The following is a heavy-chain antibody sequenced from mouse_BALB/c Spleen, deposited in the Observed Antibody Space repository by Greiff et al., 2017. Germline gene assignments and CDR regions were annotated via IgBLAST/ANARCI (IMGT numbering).Heavy chain of an antibody. Sequence: QVQLQQSGPGLVQPSQSLSITCTVSGFSLTSYGVHWVRQSPGKGLEWLGVIWSGGSTDYNAAFISRLSISKDNSKSQVFFKMNSLQANDTAIYYCARGDYYGSSSWFAYWGQGTLVTVSA. CDR3: ARGDYYGSSSWFAY. V-gene: IGHV2-2*02. D-gene: IGHD1-1*01. CDR2: IWSGGST. J-gene: IGHJ3*01. CDR1: GFSLTSYG.